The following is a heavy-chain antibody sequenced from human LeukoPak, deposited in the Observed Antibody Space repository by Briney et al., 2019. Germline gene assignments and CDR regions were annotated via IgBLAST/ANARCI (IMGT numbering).Heavy chain of an antibody. CDR1: AGSFISYA. CDR2: IIPIFGTA. Sequence: GSSAKVSCKAAAGSFISYAISWVRQPPARGLEWMGRIIPIFGTANYAQKFQGGVTTTTDESTRTAYMELSSLRSEDTAVYYCARDRGSYFVDYWGQGTLVTVSS. CDR3: ARDRGSYFVDY. J-gene: IGHJ4*02. V-gene: IGHV1-69*05. D-gene: IGHD1-26*01.